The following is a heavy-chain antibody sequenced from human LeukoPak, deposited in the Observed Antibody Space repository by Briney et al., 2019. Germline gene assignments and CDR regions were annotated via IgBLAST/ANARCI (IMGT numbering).Heavy chain of an antibody. CDR3: ARVPGVLSGDGGYYFDY. D-gene: IGHD3-16*01. Sequence: SETLSLTCTVSGGSISSYYWSWIRQPAGKGLEWIGRIYTSGSTNYNPSLKSRVTISVDASKNQFSLKLSSVTAADTAVYYCARVPGVLSGDGGYYFDYWGQGTLVTVSS. CDR2: IYTSGST. J-gene: IGHJ4*02. CDR1: GGSISSYY. V-gene: IGHV4-4*07.